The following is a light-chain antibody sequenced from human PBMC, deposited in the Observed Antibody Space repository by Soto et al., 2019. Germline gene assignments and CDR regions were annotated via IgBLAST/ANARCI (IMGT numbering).Light chain of an antibody. V-gene: IGLV2-23*01. J-gene: IGLJ2*01. CDR2: EGG. CDR1: SSDVGNYNL. CDR3: CSFALRSTLI. Sequence: QSALTQPASVSGSPGQSITISCTGTSSDVGNYNLVSWYQQYPGKAPKLMIYEGGKRPSGVSNRFSGSKSGNTASLTISGLQAEDEDDYYCCSFALRSTLIFGGGTKVTVL.